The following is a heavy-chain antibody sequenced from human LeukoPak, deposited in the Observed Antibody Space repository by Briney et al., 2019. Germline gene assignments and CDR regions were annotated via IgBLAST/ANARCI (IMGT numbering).Heavy chain of an antibody. CDR1: GGSFTDYY. D-gene: IGHD2-15*01. Sequence: TSETLSLTCVLYGGSFTDYYWSWVRQSPGKGLEWVAYIKKTGSETYYVDSVKGRFTITRDNTRNSLFLQMYSLRAEDTAVYFCAREDGYCSGGNCYSYFDSWGQGTLVTVSS. CDR3: AREDGYCSGGNCYSYFDS. V-gene: IGHV3-7*01. CDR2: IKKTGSET. J-gene: IGHJ4*02.